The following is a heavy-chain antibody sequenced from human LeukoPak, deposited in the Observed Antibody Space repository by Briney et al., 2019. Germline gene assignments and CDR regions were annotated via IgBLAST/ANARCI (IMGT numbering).Heavy chain of an antibody. CDR3: ARSSSWYLGNDY. D-gene: IGHD6-13*01. V-gene: IGHV4-34*01. CDR1: GGSFSGYY. Sequence: PSETLSLTCAVYGGSFSGYYWSWIRQPPGKGLEWIGEINHSGSTNYNPSLKSRVTISVDTSKNQFSLKLSSVTAADTAVYYCARSSSWYLGNDYWGQGTLVTVSS. CDR2: INHSGST. J-gene: IGHJ4*02.